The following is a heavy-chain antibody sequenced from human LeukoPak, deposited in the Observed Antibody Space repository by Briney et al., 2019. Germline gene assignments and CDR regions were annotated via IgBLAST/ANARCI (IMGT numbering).Heavy chain of an antibody. Sequence: GESLKISCKGSGYSFTTYWIGWVRQMPGKGLEWMGIIYPGDSDTRYSPSFQGQVTISADKSISTAYLQWSSLKASDTAMYYCARLPYYYGSGPAFDIWGQGTMVTVSS. CDR1: GYSFTTYW. CDR3: ARLPYYYGSGPAFDI. D-gene: IGHD3-10*01. CDR2: IYPGDSDT. V-gene: IGHV5-51*01. J-gene: IGHJ3*02.